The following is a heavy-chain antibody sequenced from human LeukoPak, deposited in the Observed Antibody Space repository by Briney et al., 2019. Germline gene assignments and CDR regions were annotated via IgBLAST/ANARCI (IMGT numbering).Heavy chain of an antibody. D-gene: IGHD1-26*01. J-gene: IGHJ4*02. CDR3: ARNASDSGTSYFDY. V-gene: IGHV4-39*01. Sequence: PSETLSLTCTVSGGAISISTYYWGWIRQPPGKGLEWIGSIYYSGSTSYNPSLKSRVTMSVDTSKNQFSLKLDSVTAADTAVYYGARNASDSGTSYFDYWGQGTLVTVSS. CDR1: GGAISISTYY. CDR2: IYYSGST.